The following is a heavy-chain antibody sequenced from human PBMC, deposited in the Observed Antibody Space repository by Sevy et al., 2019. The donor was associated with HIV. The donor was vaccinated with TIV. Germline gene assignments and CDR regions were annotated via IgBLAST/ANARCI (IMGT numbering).Heavy chain of an antibody. J-gene: IGHJ5*02. CDR2: ISSSGSTI. D-gene: IGHD6-13*01. CDR1: GFTFSDYY. Sequence: GGSLRLSCAASGFTFSDYYMSWIRQAPGKGLEWVSYISSSGSTIYYADSVKGRFTISRDNAKNSLYLQMNSLRAEDTAVYYCARDMNRASLLLAAAGSNWFDPWGQGTLVTVSS. V-gene: IGHV3-11*01. CDR3: ARDMNRASLLLAAAGSNWFDP.